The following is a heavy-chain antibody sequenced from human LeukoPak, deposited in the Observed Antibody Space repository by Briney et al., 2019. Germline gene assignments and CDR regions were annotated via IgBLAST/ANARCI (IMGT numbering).Heavy chain of an antibody. CDR3: ARSLAVRGSSAL. V-gene: IGHV5-51*01. CDR2: IYPGDSDT. CDR1: GYSFTSYW. J-gene: IGHJ4*02. D-gene: IGHD1-26*01. Sequence: GEPLKISCKGSGYSFTSYWIGWVRQMPGKGLEWMGIIYPGDSDTRYSPSFQGQVTISADKSISTAYLQWSSLKASDTAIYYCARSLAVRGSSALWGQRTLVTVSS.